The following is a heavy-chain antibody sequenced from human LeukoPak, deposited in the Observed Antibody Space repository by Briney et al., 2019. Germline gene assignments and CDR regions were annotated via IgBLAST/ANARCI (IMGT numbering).Heavy chain of an antibody. D-gene: IGHD2-21*01. V-gene: IGHV1-69*13. CDR3: ASCGGDCYGAGSYYYYMDV. J-gene: IGHJ6*03. CDR2: IIPIFGTA. Sequence: ASVKVSCKASGGTFSSYAISWMRQAPGQGLEWMGGIIPIFGTANYAQKFQGRVTITADESTSTAYMELSSLRSEDTAVYYCASCGGDCYGAGSYYYYMDVWGKGTTVTVSS. CDR1: GGTFSSYA.